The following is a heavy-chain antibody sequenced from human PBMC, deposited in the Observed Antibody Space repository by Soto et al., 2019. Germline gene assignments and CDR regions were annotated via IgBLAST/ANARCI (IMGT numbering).Heavy chain of an antibody. CDR1: GGSINSYY. Sequence: QVQLQESGPGLVKPSETLSLTCTVSGGSINSYYWSWIRQPPGKGLEWIGSTYYSGSTNYNPSLRSRITISADTSKTQFSLKLSSVTAADTAVYYCARHISSGTNIAAIRSFDPWGQGTLVTVSS. D-gene: IGHD1-7*01. CDR3: ARHISSGTNIAAIRSFDP. J-gene: IGHJ5*02. V-gene: IGHV4-59*08. CDR2: TYYSGST.